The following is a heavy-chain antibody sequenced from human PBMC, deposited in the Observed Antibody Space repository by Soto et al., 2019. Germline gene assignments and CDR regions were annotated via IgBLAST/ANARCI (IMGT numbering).Heavy chain of an antibody. D-gene: IGHD6-19*01. V-gene: IGHV2-5*01. Sequence: XGATLVNPTQSLTLTCTFSGFSLSTSGVGVGWIRQPPGKALEWLALIYCNDDKRYSPSLKSRLTITKDTSKNQVVLTMTNMDPVDTATYYCELAGPVAGLDYWGQGTLVTVSS. CDR1: GFSLSTSGVG. CDR3: ELAGPVAGLDY. CDR2: IYCNDDK. J-gene: IGHJ4*02.